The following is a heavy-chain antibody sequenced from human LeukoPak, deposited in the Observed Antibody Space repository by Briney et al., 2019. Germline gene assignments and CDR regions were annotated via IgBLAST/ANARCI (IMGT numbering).Heavy chain of an antibody. Sequence: SETPSLTCTVSGGSISSSSYYWGWIRQPPGKGLEWIGSIYYSGSTYYNPSLKSRVTISVDTSKNQFSLKLSSVTAADTAVYYCARHVCSSTSCYSLAWFDPWGQGTLVTVSS. J-gene: IGHJ5*02. V-gene: IGHV4-39*01. CDR1: GGSISSSSYY. D-gene: IGHD2-2*01. CDR3: ARHVCSSTSCYSLAWFDP. CDR2: IYYSGST.